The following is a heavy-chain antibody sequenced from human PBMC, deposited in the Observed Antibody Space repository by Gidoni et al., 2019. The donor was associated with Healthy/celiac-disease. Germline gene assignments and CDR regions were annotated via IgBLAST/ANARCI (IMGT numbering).Heavy chain of an antibody. CDR2: IYYSGST. D-gene: IGHD6-13*01. Sequence: QVQLQESGPGLVKPSETLSLTCTASGGSISSYYWSWIRQPPGKGLEWIGYIYYSGSTNYNPSLKSRVTISVDTSKNQFSLKLSSLTAADTAVYYCARVSPSSSWFIIDYWGQGTLVTVSS. CDR1: GGSISSYY. J-gene: IGHJ4*02. CDR3: ARVSPSSSWFIIDY. V-gene: IGHV4-59*01.